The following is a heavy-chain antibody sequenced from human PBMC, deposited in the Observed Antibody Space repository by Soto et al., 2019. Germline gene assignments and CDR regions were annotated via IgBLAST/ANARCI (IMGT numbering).Heavy chain of an antibody. CDR3: ARDEVVVAIRPAGYYYYMDV. Sequence: EVQLVESGGGLVKPGGSLRLSCAASGFTFSSYSMNWVRQAPGKGLEWVSSISSSSSYIYYADSVKGRFTISRDNAKNSLYLQMNSLRAEDTAVYYCARDEVVVAIRPAGYYYYMDVWGKGTTVTVSS. CDR2: ISSSSSYI. V-gene: IGHV3-21*01. D-gene: IGHD2-15*01. J-gene: IGHJ6*03. CDR1: GFTFSSYS.